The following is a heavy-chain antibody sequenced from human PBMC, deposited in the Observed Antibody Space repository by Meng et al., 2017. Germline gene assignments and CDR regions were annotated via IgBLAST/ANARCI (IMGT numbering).Heavy chain of an antibody. D-gene: IGHD4-23*01. CDR1: GSTFSSYA. V-gene: IGHV1-69*06. CDR2: IIPIFGTA. Sequence: VALVYPVDGVKKTVSSVKVSCNASGSTFSSYAISWVRQAPVQGLEWMGGIIPIFGTANYAQKFQGRVTITADKSTSTAYMELSSLRSEDTAVYYCARGVGYGGNSLYFDYWGQGTLVTVSS. J-gene: IGHJ4*02. CDR3: ARGVGYGGNSLYFDY.